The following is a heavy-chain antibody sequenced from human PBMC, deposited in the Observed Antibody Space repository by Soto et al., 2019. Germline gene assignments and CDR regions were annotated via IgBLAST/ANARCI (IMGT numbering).Heavy chain of an antibody. CDR1: GGSINNNY. V-gene: IGHV4-59*01. CDR2: IFSNGRT. J-gene: IGHJ4*02. CDR3: ARGGDNSPWYYSL. Sequence: SETLSLTCTVSGGSINNNYWSWIRQPHGRGLEWIGYIFSNGRTNYNPSLESRVTISVDTSKNQLSLKLRSVTAADTAVYYCARGGDNSPWYYSLWGQGTLVTVSS. D-gene: IGHD3-10*01.